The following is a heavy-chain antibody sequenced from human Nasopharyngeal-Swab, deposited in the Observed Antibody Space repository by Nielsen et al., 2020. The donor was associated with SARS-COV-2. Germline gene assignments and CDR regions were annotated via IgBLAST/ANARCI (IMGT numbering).Heavy chain of an antibody. CDR3: ARPYLYYDFWSGHGGWFDP. D-gene: IGHD3-3*01. Sequence: ASVKVSCKASGYTFTSYDINWVRQATGQGLEWMGWMNPNSGNTGYAQKFQGRVTMTRNTSISTAYMELSSLRSEGTAVYYCARPYLYYDFWSGHGGWFDPWGQGTLVTVSS. CDR2: MNPNSGNT. CDR1: GYTFTSYD. J-gene: IGHJ5*02. V-gene: IGHV1-8*01.